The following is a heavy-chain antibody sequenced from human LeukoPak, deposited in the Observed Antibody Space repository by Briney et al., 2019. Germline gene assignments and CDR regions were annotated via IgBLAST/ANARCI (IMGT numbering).Heavy chain of an antibody. Sequence: SETLTLTCTVSGGSISSYYWSWIRQPPGKGLEWIGYIYYSGSTNYNPSLKSRVTISVDTSKNQFSLKLSSVTAADTAVYYCAREVPLQWPDGRYFDYWGQGTLVTVSS. D-gene: IGHD6-19*01. V-gene: IGHV4-59*01. CDR1: GGSISSYY. CDR3: AREVPLQWPDGRYFDY. J-gene: IGHJ4*02. CDR2: IYYSGST.